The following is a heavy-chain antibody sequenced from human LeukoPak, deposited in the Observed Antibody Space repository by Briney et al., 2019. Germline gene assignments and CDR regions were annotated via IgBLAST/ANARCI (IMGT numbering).Heavy chain of an antibody. J-gene: IGHJ5*02. CDR3: GKEVHFLGCGRVDP. CDR1: GFTFSSSG. D-gene: IGHD2-21*01. Sequence: GGSLRLSCAASGFTFSSSGMNWVRQAPGKGLEWVSYISSATSTIYYADSVKGRFTISRDNAKNLLYLQMKSLRGGDQAVYYCGKEVHFLGCGRVDPWGQGTLV. CDR2: ISSATSTI. V-gene: IGHV3-48*04.